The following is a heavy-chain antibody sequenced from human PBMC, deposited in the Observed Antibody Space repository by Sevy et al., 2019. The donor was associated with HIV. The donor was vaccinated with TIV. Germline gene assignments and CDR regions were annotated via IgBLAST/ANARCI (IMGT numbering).Heavy chain of an antibody. CDR2: ISWNSGSI. Sequence: GGSLRLSCAASGFTFDDYAMHWVRQAPGKGLEWVSGISWNSGSIGYADSVKGRFTISRDNAKNSLYLQMNRLRAEDTALYYCAKELYGSGSYYSPFDYWGQGTLVTVSS. CDR3: AKELYGSGSYYSPFDY. V-gene: IGHV3-9*01. D-gene: IGHD3-10*01. CDR1: GFTFDDYA. J-gene: IGHJ4*02.